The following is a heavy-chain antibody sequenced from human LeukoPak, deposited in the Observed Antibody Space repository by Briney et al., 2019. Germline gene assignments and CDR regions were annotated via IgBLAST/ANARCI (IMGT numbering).Heavy chain of an antibody. V-gene: IGHV1-8*01. Sequence: GASVKVSCKASGYTFTSYDINWVRQATGQGLEWMGWMNPNSGNTGYAQKFQGRVTMTRNTSISTAYMELSSLRSEDTAVYYCARVGDTFDYGDCWGSVGIDYWGQGTLVTVSS. CDR1: GYTFTSYD. J-gene: IGHJ4*02. D-gene: IGHD4-17*01. CDR2: MNPNSGNT. CDR3: ARVGDTFDYGDCWGSVGIDY.